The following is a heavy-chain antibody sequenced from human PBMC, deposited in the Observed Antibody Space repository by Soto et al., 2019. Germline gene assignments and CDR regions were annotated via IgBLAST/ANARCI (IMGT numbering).Heavy chain of an antibody. V-gene: IGHV1-8*01. CDR3: ARVQFGELSIDY. D-gene: IGHD3-10*01. CDR2: MNPNSGNT. CDR1: GYTFTSYD. J-gene: IGHJ4*02. Sequence: ASVKVSCKASGYTFTSYDINWVRQATGQGLEWMGWMNPNSGNTGYAQKFQGRVTMTRNTSISTAYMELSSLRSEDTAVYYCARVQFGELSIDYWGQGTLVTVSS.